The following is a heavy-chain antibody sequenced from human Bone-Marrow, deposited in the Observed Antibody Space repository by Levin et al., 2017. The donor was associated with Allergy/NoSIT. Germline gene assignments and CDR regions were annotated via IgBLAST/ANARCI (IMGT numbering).Heavy chain of an antibody. CDR2: IYYSGST. Sequence: SQTLSLTCTVSGGSISSGDYYWSWIRQPPGKGLEWIGYIYYSGSTYYNPSLKSRVTISVDTSKNQFSLKLSSVTAADTAVYYCARGVLLTGYYLFVGAFDSWGQGTMVTVSS. D-gene: IGHD3-9*01. J-gene: IGHJ3*02. CDR3: ARGVLLTGYYLFVGAFDS. V-gene: IGHV4-30-4*01. CDR1: GGSISSGDYY.